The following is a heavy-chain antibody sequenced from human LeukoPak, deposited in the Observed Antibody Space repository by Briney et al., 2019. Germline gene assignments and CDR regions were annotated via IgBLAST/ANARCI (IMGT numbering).Heavy chain of an antibody. CDR2: INTDGSST. J-gene: IGHJ4*01. V-gene: IGHV3-74*01. Sequence: GGSLRLSCAASGFTFSSYWMHWVRHAPGKGLVWVSGINTDGSSTIYADSVKGRFTISRDNAKNTLYLQMNSLRAEDTAIYYCARVAGGAFDSWGHGALVTVSS. CDR1: GFTFSSYW. CDR3: ARVAGGAFDS. D-gene: IGHD3-10*01.